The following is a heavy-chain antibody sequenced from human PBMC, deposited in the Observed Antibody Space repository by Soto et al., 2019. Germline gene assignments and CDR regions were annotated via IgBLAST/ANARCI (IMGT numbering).Heavy chain of an antibody. Sequence: GGSLRLSGAASGFTFNKYWMSWGRQAPGKGLEWVANIRQDGRAESYVDSVKGRFTISRDNAKQSLSLQMSSVRAEDTAAYYCVRDRQPTVWGGLDNWGQGAMVTVSS. CDR2: IRQDGRAE. J-gene: IGHJ4*02. CDR3: VRDRQPTVWGGLDN. D-gene: IGHD3-16*01. CDR1: GFTFNKYW. V-gene: IGHV3-7*01.